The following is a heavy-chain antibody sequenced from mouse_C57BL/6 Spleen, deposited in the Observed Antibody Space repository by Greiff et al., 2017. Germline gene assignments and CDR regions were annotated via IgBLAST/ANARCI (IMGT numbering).Heavy chain of an antibody. CDR2: IYPGNSDT. V-gene: IGHV1-5*01. CDR3: TRGDGTWFAY. Sequence: EVQLQQSGTVLARPGASVKMSCKTSGYTFTSYWMHWVKQRPGQGLEWIGAIYPGNSDTSYNQKFKGKANLTAVTSASTAYMELSSLTNEDSAVYYWTRGDGTWFAYWGQGTLVTVSA. D-gene: IGHD1-2*01. CDR1: GYTFTSYW. J-gene: IGHJ3*01.